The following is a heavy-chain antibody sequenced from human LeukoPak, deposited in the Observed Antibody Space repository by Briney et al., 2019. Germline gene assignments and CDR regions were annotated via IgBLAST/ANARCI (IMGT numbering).Heavy chain of an antibody. Sequence: GGSLRLSHEASGFTFSTYSMNWVRQAPGKGLEWVSYISSSSSPIYYADSVKGRFTISRDNAKNSLYLQMNSLRAEDSAVYYCARSGYCTSTSCLNGRGAFDIWGQGTMVTVSS. J-gene: IGHJ3*02. CDR2: ISSSSSPI. CDR3: ARSGYCTSTSCLNGRGAFDI. V-gene: IGHV3-48*04. CDR1: GFTFSTYS. D-gene: IGHD2/OR15-2a*01.